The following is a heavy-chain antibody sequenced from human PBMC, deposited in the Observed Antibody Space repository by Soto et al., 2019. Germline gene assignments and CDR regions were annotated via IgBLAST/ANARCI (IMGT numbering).Heavy chain of an antibody. Sequence: EVQLVQSGGGLVQPGGSLRLSCVASGFTFNTYSMNWVRQAPGKGLEWLSFINSRSTTIYYADSVKGRLTISRDNSKNTLFLQMNSLRAEDTALYFCAKEMGDYYDSSGSWFDPWGQGTLVTVSS. CDR2: INSRSTTI. CDR1: GFTFNTYS. V-gene: IGHV3-48*01. J-gene: IGHJ5*02. CDR3: AKEMGDYYDSSGSWFDP. D-gene: IGHD3-22*01.